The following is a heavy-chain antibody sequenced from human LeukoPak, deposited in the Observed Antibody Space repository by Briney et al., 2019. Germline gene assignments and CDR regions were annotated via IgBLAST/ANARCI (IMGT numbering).Heavy chain of an antibody. Sequence: PSETLSLTCTVSDDSISDYYRGWIRQPPGKGLEWIGYFYNSGRSTYNPSLKSRVTISADTSKNHFSLKLNSVTTADTAVYYCTRGAGWLIDYWGQGILVTASS. J-gene: IGHJ4*02. CDR2: FYNSGRS. CDR1: DDSISDYY. CDR3: TRGAGWLIDY. D-gene: IGHD3-16*01. V-gene: IGHV4-59*01.